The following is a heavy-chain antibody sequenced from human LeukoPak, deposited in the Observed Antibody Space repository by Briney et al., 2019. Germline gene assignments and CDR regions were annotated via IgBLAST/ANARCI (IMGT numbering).Heavy chain of an antibody. V-gene: IGHV4-59*11. CDR1: GGTISNHY. Sequence: PSETLSLTCTVSGGTISNHYWNWIRQPPGKGLEWIGYIYNSGSTNYNPSTKSGGTILVDTCTNQFPLKLTTVPPADTAVYYGAGDNNGISGVVLCMGLGVQGSAV. J-gene: IGHJ6*02. D-gene: IGHD3-3*01. CDR3: AGDNNGISGVVLCMGL. CDR2: IYNSGST.